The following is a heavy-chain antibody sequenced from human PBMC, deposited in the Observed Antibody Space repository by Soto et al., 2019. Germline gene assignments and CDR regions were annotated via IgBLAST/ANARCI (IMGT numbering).Heavy chain of an antibody. J-gene: IGHJ6*02. D-gene: IGHD6-13*01. Sequence: SETLSLTCTVSGGSISSYYWSWIRQPAGKGLEWIGRIYTSGSTNYNPSLKSRVTMSVDTSKNQFSLKLSSVTAADTAVYYCARDSGEYSSSWYGYYYYYGMDVWGQGTTVTVSS. CDR1: GGSISSYY. V-gene: IGHV4-4*07. CDR2: IYTSGST. CDR3: ARDSGEYSSSWYGYYYYYGMDV.